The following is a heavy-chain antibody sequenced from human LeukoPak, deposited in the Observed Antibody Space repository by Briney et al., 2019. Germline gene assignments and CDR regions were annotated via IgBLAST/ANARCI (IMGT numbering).Heavy chain of an antibody. J-gene: IGHJ4*02. Sequence: GGSLRLSCAASGFTFSRYWMHWVRQAPGKGLVGVSRIKSDGSGAWYADSVKGRFTVSRDNAKNTLYLQMNSLRAEDTAVYYCARLQWDLPISWGYFDYWGQGTLVTVSS. CDR2: IKSDGSGA. CDR1: GFTFSRYW. CDR3: ARLQWDLPISWGYFDY. D-gene: IGHD1-26*01. V-gene: IGHV3-74*01.